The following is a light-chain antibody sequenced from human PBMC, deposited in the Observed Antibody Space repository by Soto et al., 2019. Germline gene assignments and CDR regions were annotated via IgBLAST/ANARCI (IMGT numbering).Light chain of an antibody. CDR3: ATWDDIRNARGV. CDR1: SSNIGNNA. V-gene: IGLV1-44*01. J-gene: IGLJ3*02. Sequence: QSVLTQPPSASGTPGQRVTISCSGSSSNIGNNAVSWYQQFPGTAPQLLIYNNNQRPSGVPDRFSGSKSGTSASLAISGPQSEDEADDYCATWDDIRNARGVFGGGTKLTVL. CDR2: NNN.